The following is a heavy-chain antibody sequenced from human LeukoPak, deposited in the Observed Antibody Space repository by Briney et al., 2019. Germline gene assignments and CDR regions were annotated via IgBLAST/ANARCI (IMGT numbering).Heavy chain of an antibody. J-gene: IGHJ6*02. CDR2: IYTSGST. CDR3: ARLIWSGASAAMDV. CDR1: GGSISSRSYY. Sequence: SETLSLTCTVSGGSISSRSYYCSWIRQPAGKGLEWIGRIYTSGSTNYNPSLKSRVTISVDTSKNQFSLKLSSVTAADTAVYYCARLIWSGASAAMDVWGQGTTVTVSS. D-gene: IGHD3-3*01. V-gene: IGHV4-61*02.